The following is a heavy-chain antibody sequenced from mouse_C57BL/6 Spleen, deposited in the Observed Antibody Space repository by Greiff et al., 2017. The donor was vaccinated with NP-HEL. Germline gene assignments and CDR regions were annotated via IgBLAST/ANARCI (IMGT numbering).Heavy chain of an antibody. CDR3: ARGGDWTFGGLGLGLGLGLDWGEDY. J-gene: IGHJ2*01. Sequence: VQLQQSGPELVKPGASVKISCKASGYSFTDYNMNWVKQSNGKSLEWIGVINPNYGTTSYNQKFKGKATLTVDQSSSTAYMQLNSLTSEDSAVYYCARGGDWTFGGLGLGLGLGLDWGEDYWGQGTTLTVSS. CDR1: GYSFTDYN. V-gene: IGHV1-39*01. D-gene: IGHD4-1*01. CDR2: INPNYGTT.